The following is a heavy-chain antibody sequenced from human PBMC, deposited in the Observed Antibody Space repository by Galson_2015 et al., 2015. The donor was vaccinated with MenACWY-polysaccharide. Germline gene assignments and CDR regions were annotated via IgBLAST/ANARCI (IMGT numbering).Heavy chain of an antibody. CDR3: ATDQRFGSGGSFDH. J-gene: IGHJ4*02. CDR1: AFTFSTYA. CDR2: ISGNAGKT. Sequence: SLRLSCAASAFTFSTYAMSWVRQAPGKGLEWVSSISGNAGKTYYAPSVRGRFTISRDSSKNTMYMETNSLRAEDTAIYYCATDQRFGSGGSFDHWGQGTLVTVSS. D-gene: IGHD3-10*01. V-gene: IGHV3-23*01.